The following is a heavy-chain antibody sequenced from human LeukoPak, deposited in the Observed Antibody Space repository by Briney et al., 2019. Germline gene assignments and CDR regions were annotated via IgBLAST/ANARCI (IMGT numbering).Heavy chain of an antibody. D-gene: IGHD2-2*02. J-gene: IGHJ2*01. Sequence: ASVKVSCKASGYTFTSYGISWVRQAPGQGLEWMGWISGYNGKTNYAHKVQGRVTMTTDTSTSTAFLEVRSLRSDDTAVYYCARGFYNTLTYFDLWGRGTLVTVSS. V-gene: IGHV1-18*01. CDR1: GYTFTSYG. CDR2: ISGYNGKT. CDR3: ARGFYNTLTYFDL.